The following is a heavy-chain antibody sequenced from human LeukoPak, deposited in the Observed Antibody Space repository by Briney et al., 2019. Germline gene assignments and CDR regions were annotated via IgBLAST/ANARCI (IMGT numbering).Heavy chain of an antibody. J-gene: IGHJ5*02. CDR3: ARASGGDTRMAFDP. V-gene: IGHV3-74*01. CDR2: INTDGSSI. D-gene: IGHD2-21*01. Sequence: GGSLRLSCAASGFTFSTYWMFWVRQAPGKGLVWVSRINTDGSSINYADSVKGRFTISRDNTRNTLYLQMNTLRAEDTAVYYCARASGGDTRMAFDPWGQGTLVTVSS. CDR1: GFTFSTYW.